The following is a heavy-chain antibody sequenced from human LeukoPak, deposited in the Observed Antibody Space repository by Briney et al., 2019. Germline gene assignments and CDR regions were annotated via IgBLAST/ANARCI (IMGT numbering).Heavy chain of an antibody. D-gene: IGHD2-15*01. CDR1: GGTFSSYA. CDR2: IIPIFGTS. V-gene: IGHV1-69*05. Sequence: GASLKVSCKASGGTFSSYAISWVRQAPGQGLEWTGGIIPIFGTSNYAQKFQGRVTITTDDSTSTAYMELSSLRSEDTAVYYCAGQTFSGGSCFPLRYYYDYMDVWGKGTTVTVPS. CDR3: AGQTFSGGSCFPLRYYYDYMDV. J-gene: IGHJ6*03.